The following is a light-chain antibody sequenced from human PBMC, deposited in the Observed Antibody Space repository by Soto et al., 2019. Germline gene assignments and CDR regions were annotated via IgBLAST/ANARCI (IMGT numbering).Light chain of an antibody. V-gene: IGKV3-11*01. CDR1: QSVSSY. CDR2: NAS. J-gene: IGKJ5*01. Sequence: EVVLTQSPATLSLSLGERATLSCRASQSVSSYLAWYQQKPGQAPRLLIYNASNRATGIPARFSGSGSGTDFTLTISSLEPEDFAVYYCQQRSDWPPKITFGQGTRLEIK. CDR3: QQRSDWPPKIT.